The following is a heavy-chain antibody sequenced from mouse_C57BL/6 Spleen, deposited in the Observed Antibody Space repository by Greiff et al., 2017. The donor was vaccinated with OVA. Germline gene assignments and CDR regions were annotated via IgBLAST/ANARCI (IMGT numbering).Heavy chain of an antibody. CDR3: RASITTVEGYG. CDR1: YTFTDYYM. CDR2: YPGSGNTY. J-gene: IGHJ2*01. Sequence: VQLKQSGPELVKPGASVKMSCKASGYTFTDYYMHWVKQKPGQGLEWIGGIYPGSGNTYYNEKFKGKATLTADTSSSTAYMQLSSLTSEDSAVYCCARASITTVEGYGWGTGTTLTVSS. V-gene: IGHV1-83*01. D-gene: IGHD1-1*01.